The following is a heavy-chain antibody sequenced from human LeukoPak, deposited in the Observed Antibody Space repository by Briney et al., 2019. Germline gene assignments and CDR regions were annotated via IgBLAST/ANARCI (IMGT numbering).Heavy chain of an antibody. CDR1: GFAFSNYV. V-gene: IGHV3-30*18. CDR3: AKVGRSGWYGDNWFDP. Sequence: GGSLRLSCAASGFAFSNYVMHWVRQAPGKGLEWVAVISYDGSNIYYADSVKGRFTISRDNSKNTLYLQMNSLRAEDTAVYYCAKVGRSGWYGDNWFDPWGQGTLVTVSS. J-gene: IGHJ5*02. D-gene: IGHD6-19*01. CDR2: ISYDGSNI.